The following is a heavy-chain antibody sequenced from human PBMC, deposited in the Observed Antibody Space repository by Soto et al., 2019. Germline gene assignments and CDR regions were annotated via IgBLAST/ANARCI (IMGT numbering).Heavy chain of an antibody. CDR2: ISACNGNT. J-gene: IGHJ3*02. CDR1: GYTFTSYG. Sequence: QVQLVQSGAEVKKPGPSVKVSCKASGYTFTSYGISWVRQAPGQGLEWMGWISACNGNTNYAQKLQGRVTMTTDTSTRTAYMELRSLRSDDTAVYYCAGDRKASPPGYCISISGYDAFDIWGQGTMVTFSS. V-gene: IGHV1-18*01. CDR3: AGDRKASPPGYCISISGYDAFDI. D-gene: IGHD2-2*01.